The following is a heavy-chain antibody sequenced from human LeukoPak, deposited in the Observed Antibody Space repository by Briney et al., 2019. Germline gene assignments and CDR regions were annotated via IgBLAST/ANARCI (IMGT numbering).Heavy chain of an antibody. CDR2: ITPIFGTP. CDR1: GGTFSSST. D-gene: IGHD2-21*02. Sequence: SVKVSCKASGGTFSSSTISWVRQAPGQGLEWMGGITPIFGTPNYAQKFQGRVMITAVESMSTAYMELSSLRSEDTAVYYCARGWLAETTVVTPYNYWGQGTLVTVSS. CDR3: ARGWLAETTVVTPYNY. J-gene: IGHJ4*02. V-gene: IGHV1-69*13.